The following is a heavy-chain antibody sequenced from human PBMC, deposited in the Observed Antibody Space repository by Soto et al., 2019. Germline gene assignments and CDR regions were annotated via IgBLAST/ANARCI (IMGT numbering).Heavy chain of an antibody. CDR2: INTNTGNP. D-gene: IGHD4-17*01. CDR3: ARDLFSDYGDAFDY. Sequence: ASVKVSCKASGYTFTSYAMNWVRQAPGQGLEWMGWINTNTGNPTYAQGFTGRFVFSLDTSVSTAYLQICSLKAEDTAVYYCARDLFSDYGDAFDYWGQGTLVTVSS. J-gene: IGHJ4*02. CDR1: GYTFTSYA. V-gene: IGHV7-4-1*01.